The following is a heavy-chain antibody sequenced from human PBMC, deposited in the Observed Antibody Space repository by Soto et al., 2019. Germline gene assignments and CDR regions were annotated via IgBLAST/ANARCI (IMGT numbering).Heavy chain of an antibody. Sequence: QVQLVESGGGVVQPGRSLRLSCAASGFTFSSYAMHWVRQAPGKGLEWVAVISYDGSNKYYADSVKGRFTISRDNSKNTLYLQMNSLRAEDTAVYYCARDSQWLVQLRGMEVWGQGTTVTVSS. CDR2: ISYDGSNK. CDR3: ARDSQWLVQLRGMEV. CDR1: GFTFSSYA. D-gene: IGHD6-19*01. V-gene: IGHV3-30-3*01. J-gene: IGHJ6*02.